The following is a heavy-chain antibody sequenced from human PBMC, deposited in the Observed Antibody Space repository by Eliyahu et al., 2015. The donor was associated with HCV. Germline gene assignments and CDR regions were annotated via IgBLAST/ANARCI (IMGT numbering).Heavy chain of an antibody. D-gene: IGHD3-3*01. CDR2: IIPIFGTA. Sequence: QVQLVQSGAEVKKPGSSVKVSCKASGGTFSSYAISWVRQAPGQGLEWMGGIIPIFGTANYAQKFQGRVTITADESTSTAYMELSSLRSEDTAVYSCARDTPTRVRSFHYWYFDLWGRGTLVTVSS. CDR1: GGTFSSYA. J-gene: IGHJ2*01. CDR3: ARDTPTRVRSFHYWYFDL. V-gene: IGHV1-69*01.